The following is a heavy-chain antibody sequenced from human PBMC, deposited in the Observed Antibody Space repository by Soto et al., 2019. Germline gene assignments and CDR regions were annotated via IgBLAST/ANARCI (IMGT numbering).Heavy chain of an antibody. CDR1: GFTFSSYW. D-gene: IGHD6-6*01. Sequence: PGGSLRLSCAASGFTFSSYWMSWIRQAPGKWLEWVANIKQDGSEKYYVDSVKGRFTISSDNAKNSLYLQMNSLRAEDTAVYYCPRAARPHYYYGMDVWGQGXTVTVYS. CDR2: IKQDGSEK. CDR3: PRAARPHYYYGMDV. V-gene: IGHV3-7*03. J-gene: IGHJ6*02.